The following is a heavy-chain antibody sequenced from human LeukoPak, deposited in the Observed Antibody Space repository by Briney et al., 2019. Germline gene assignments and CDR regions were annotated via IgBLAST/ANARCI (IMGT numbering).Heavy chain of an antibody. CDR1: GGTFSSYA. CDR2: IIPIFGTA. V-gene: IGHV1-69*13. Sequence: ASVKVSCKASGGTFSSYAISWVRQAPGQGLEWMGGIIPIFGTANYARKFQGRVTITADESTSTAYMELSSLRSEDTAVYYCATISRGGMDVWGQGTTVTVSS. D-gene: IGHD2-21*01. CDR3: ATISRGGMDV. J-gene: IGHJ6*02.